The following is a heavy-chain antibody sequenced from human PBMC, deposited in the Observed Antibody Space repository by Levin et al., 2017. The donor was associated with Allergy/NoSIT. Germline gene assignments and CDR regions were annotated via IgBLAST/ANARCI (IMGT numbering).Heavy chain of an antibody. D-gene: IGHD3-10*01. J-gene: IGHJ4*02. CDR3: ARYGSGNYARFDY. Sequence: SQTLSLPCTVSGGSISGYYWSWIRQPPGKGLEWIGYIYNSGSTNYNPSLKSRVTISVDTSKNQFSLKLSSVTAADTAVYYCARYGSGNYARFDYWGQGTLVTVSS. CDR1: GGSISGYY. V-gene: IGHV4-59*01. CDR2: IYNSGST.